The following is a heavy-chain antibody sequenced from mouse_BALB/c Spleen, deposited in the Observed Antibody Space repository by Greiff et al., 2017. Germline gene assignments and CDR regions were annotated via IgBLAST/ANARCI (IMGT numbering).Heavy chain of an antibody. Sequence: EVQLQQSGAELVKPGASVKLSCTASGFNIKDTYMHWVKQRPEQGLEWIGRIDPANGNTKYDPKFQGKATITADTSSNTAYLQLSSLTSEDTAVYYCAREGYHPKAWFAYWGQGTLVTVSA. V-gene: IGHV14-3*02. CDR1: GFNIKDTY. J-gene: IGHJ3*01. D-gene: IGHD2-14*01. CDR2: IDPANGNT. CDR3: AREGYHPKAWFAY.